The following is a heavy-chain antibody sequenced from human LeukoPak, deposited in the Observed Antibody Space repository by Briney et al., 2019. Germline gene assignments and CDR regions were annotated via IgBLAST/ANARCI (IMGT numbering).Heavy chain of an antibody. D-gene: IGHD3-22*01. J-gene: IGHJ4*02. CDR2: IFNSGTT. Sequence: PSETLSLTCTVSGGSINSNNYYWGWIRQPPGEGLEWIGSIFNSGTTYYNPSLKSRVTISFDTSKNQFPLKLTSVTAADTAVYYCARNYYYDSNGYSTNFDYWGQGTLVTVSS. CDR3: ARNYYYDSNGYSTNFDY. CDR1: GGSINSNNYY. V-gene: IGHV4-39*06.